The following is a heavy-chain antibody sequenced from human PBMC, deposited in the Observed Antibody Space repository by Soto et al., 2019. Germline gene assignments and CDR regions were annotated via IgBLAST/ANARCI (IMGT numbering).Heavy chain of an antibody. CDR1: GASISHYY. Sequence: QVQLQESGPGLVKPSETLSLTCSVSGASISHYYWSWIRQPPGKGLEWIGYFYFSGGTDYNPSLESRVTIFVDTSDSQLLFLKLGSVTAADRAVYYCARHEKSTVVTPPDTWGPGTLVTVSS. J-gene: IGHJ4*02. D-gene: IGHD4-17*01. CDR2: FYFSGGT. V-gene: IGHV4-59*08. CDR3: ARHEKSTVVTPPDT.